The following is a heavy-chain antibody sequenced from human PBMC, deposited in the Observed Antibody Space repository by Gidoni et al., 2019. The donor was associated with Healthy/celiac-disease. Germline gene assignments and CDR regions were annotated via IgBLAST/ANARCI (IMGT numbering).Heavy chain of an antibody. CDR3: ARDKNVRGGYSYGYDY. Sequence: EVQLVESGGALVQPGRSLRLSCEASGFTVSRNYIGWFRQAPGEGLEWGSVIYSGGSTHYADSVKGRFTISRDNSKNTLYLQMNSLRAEDTAVYYCARDKNVRGGYSYGYDYWGQGTLVTVSS. J-gene: IGHJ4*02. V-gene: IGHV3-66*02. CDR1: GFTVSRNY. CDR2: IYSGGST. D-gene: IGHD5-18*01.